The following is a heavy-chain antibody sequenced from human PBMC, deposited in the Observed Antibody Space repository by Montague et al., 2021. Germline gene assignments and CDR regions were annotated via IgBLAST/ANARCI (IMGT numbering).Heavy chain of an antibody. CDR1: GFTVRSSN. J-gene: IGHJ4*02. CDR2: IFNDGRT. V-gene: IGHV3-53*01. CDR3: ARDIAGDGYSHFDC. Sequence: SLRLSCAASGFTVRSSNMHWVRQAPGKGLEWVSGIFNDGRTYHADSVKVRFTISRDNPSNTLFLQVNCLRAEDTAVYFCARDIAGDGYSHFDCWGQGTLVTVSS. D-gene: IGHD5-24*01.